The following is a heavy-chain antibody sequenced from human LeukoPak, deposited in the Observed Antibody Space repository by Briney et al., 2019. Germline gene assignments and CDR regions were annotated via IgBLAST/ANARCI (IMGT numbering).Heavy chain of an antibody. D-gene: IGHD5-12*01. Sequence: PGGSLRLSCAASGFTFRNYAMSWVRQAPGKGLEWVSAISASGGTPYYADSVKGRFTISRDNSQNTLYLQANSLRAEDTAVYYCAKRHIAALGGDAFDAWGQGTMVTVSS. CDR2: ISASGGTP. CDR3: AKRHIAALGGDAFDA. J-gene: IGHJ3*01. CDR1: GFTFRNYA. V-gene: IGHV3-23*01.